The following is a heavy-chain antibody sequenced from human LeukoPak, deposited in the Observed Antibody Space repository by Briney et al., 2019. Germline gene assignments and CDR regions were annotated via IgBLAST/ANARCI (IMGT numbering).Heavy chain of an antibody. CDR2: ISCDGSNK. CDR3: AQGDYYDSSGYSFY. J-gene: IGHJ4*02. D-gene: IGHD3-22*01. Sequence: GGSLRLSCAASGFTFSSYAMHRVRQAPGKGLEWVAVISCDGSNKYYADSVKGRFTISRDNSKNTLYLQMNSLRAEDTAVYYCAQGDYYDSSGYSFYWGQGTLVTVSS. V-gene: IGHV3-30-3*01. CDR1: GFTFSSYA.